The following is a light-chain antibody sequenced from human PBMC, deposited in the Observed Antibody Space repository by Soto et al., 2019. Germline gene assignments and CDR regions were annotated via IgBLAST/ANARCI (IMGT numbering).Light chain of an antibody. J-gene: IGKJ1*01. CDR2: GAS. CDR1: QSVSSN. CDR3: QQYSKWPPWT. V-gene: IGKV3-15*01. Sequence: EIVMTQSPATLSVSPGERATLSCWASQSVSSNLAWYQHKPGQAPRLLIYGASTRATGIPARFSGSGSETEFTLTISSLQSEDFSVYYCQQYSKWPPWTFGHGTKVEIK.